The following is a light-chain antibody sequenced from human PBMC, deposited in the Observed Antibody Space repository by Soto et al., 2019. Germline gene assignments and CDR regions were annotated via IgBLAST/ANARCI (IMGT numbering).Light chain of an antibody. Sequence: DIQMTQSPSSLSASVGDRVTITCRASQSISSYLNWYQQKPGKAPKLLIYAASSLQSGVPSRFNGSGSGTDFTLTISSLQPEDFATYYWQQSHSTLRTFGQGTKVDMK. V-gene: IGKV1-39*01. CDR1: QSISSY. CDR3: QQSHSTLRT. J-gene: IGKJ1*01. CDR2: AAS.